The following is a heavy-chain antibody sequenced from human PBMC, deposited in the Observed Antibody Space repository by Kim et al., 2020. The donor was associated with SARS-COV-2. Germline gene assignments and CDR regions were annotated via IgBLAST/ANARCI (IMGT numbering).Heavy chain of an antibody. D-gene: IGHD1-26*01. CDR3: ARGTSGSYYYYYYGMDV. J-gene: IGHJ6*02. CDR1: GFTVSSNY. CDR2: IYSGGST. V-gene: IGHV3-53*04. Sequence: GGSLRLSCAASGFTVSSNYMSWVRQAPGKGLEWVSVIYSGGSTYYSDSVKGRFTISRHNSKNTLYLQMNSLRAEDTAVYYCARGTSGSYYYYYYGMDVWGQGTTVTVSS.